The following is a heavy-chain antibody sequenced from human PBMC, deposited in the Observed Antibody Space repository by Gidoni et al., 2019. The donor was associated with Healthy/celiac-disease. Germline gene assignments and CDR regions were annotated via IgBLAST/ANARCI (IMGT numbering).Heavy chain of an antibody. CDR1: GGTFSSYA. V-gene: IGHV1-69*01. D-gene: IGHD4-17*01. CDR3: AREALGGMTTVTTNWFDP. CDR2: IIPIFGTA. Sequence: QVQLVQSGAEVKKPGSSVKVSCKASGGTFSSYAISWVRQAPGQGLGWMGGIIPIFGTANYAQKFQGRVTITADESTSTAYMELSSLRSEDTAVYYCAREALGGMTTVTTNWFDPWGQGTLVTVSS. J-gene: IGHJ5*02.